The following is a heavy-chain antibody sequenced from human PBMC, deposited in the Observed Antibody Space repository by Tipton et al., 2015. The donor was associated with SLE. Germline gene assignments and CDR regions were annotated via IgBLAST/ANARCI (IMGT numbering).Heavy chain of an antibody. D-gene: IGHD4-17*01. Sequence: TLSLTCAVYGGSFSGYYWSWIRQHPGKGLEWIGYIYYSGSTYYNPSLKSRVTISVDTSKNQFSLKLSSVTAADTAVYYCARDRRGGYGDSRGGAFDIWGQGKMATVFS. CDR3: ARDRRGGYGDSRGGAFDI. CDR2: IYYSGST. J-gene: IGHJ3*02. CDR1: GGSFSGYY. V-gene: IGHV4-31*11.